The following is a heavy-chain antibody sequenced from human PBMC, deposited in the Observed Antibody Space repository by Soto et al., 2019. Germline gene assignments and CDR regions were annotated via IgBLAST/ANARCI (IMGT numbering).Heavy chain of an antibody. CDR1: GFNFNTYC. V-gene: IGHV3-30*13. J-gene: IGHJ4*02. CDR3: SRDDEPGSNCDLAY. Sequence: QVQLVQSGGGVVQPGRSLRLSCAASGFNFNTYCMHWVRQAPGKGLEWVAMIFPNGRDKEYADSLKGRFNISRDNSNNSMYLQMDSRRPEDKSVYYCSRDDEPGSNCDLAYWCQGALVTVS. D-gene: IGHD1-26*01. CDR2: IFPNGRDK.